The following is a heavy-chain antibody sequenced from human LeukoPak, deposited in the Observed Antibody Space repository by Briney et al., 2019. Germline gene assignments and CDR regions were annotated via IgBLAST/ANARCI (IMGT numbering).Heavy chain of an antibody. CDR2: ISGSGGST. CDR1: GFTFSSYA. Sequence: GGSLRLFCAASGFTFSSYAMSWVRQAPGKGLEGVSAISGSGGSTYYADSVKGRFTISRDNSKNTLYLQMNSLRAVDTAVYYCANGGSRYYYYGMDVWGQGTTVTVSS. CDR3: ANGGSRYYYYGMDV. V-gene: IGHV3-23*01. J-gene: IGHJ6*02. D-gene: IGHD3-10*01.